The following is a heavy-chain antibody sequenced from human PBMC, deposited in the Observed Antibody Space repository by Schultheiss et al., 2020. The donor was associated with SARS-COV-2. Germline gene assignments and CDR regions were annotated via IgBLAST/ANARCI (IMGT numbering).Heavy chain of an antibody. CDR3: ARFPPSAAVAGVWAFDI. D-gene: IGHD6-19*01. CDR2: INPNSGGT. V-gene: IGHV1-2*02. CDR1: GYTFTSYG. J-gene: IGHJ3*02. Sequence: ASVKVSCKASGYTFTSYGISWVRQAPGQGLEWMGWINPNSGGTNYAQKFQGRVTMTMDTSTSTVYMELSSLRSDDTAVYYCARFPPSAAVAGVWAFDIWGQGTMVTVSS.